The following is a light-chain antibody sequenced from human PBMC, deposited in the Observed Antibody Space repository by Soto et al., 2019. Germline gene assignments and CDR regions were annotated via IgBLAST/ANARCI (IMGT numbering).Light chain of an antibody. V-gene: IGKV1-5*03. J-gene: IGKJ1*01. CDR2: KAS. CDR3: QRYESYWT. Sequence: DIQMTQSPSTLSASVGDRVTITCRASQSIGSFLAWYQQKPGKTPKLLIYKASILEGGVPSRFSGCGSGTAFTLTSRSLQPDEFAPYCCQRYESYWTFVQGTKVDMK. CDR1: QSIGSF.